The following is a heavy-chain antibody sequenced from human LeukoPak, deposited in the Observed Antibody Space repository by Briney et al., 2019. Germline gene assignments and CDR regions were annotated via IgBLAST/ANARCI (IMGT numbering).Heavy chain of an antibody. V-gene: IGHV4-4*07. CDR3: ARDSDTAMVEALGTDAFDI. D-gene: IGHD5-18*01. CDR1: GGSISSYY. CDR2: IYTSGST. Sequence: PSETLSLTCTVSGGSISSYYWSWIRQPAGKGLEWTGRIYTSGSTNYNPSLKSRVTMSVDTSKNQFSLKLSSVTAADTAVYYCARDSDTAMVEALGTDAFDIWGQGTMVTVSS. J-gene: IGHJ3*02.